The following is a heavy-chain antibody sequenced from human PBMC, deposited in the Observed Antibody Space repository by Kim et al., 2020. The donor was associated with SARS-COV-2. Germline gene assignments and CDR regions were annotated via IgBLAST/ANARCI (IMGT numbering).Heavy chain of an antibody. CDR1: GGSFSGYY. V-gene: IGHV4-34*01. CDR3: AREVPGIAAAHGMDV. Sequence: SETLSLTCAVYGGSFSGYYWSWIRQPPGKGLEWIGEINHSGSTNYNPSLKSRVTISVDTSKNQFSLKLSSVTAADTAVYYCAREVPGIAAAHGMDVWGQGTPVSVSS. J-gene: IGHJ6*02. CDR2: INHSGST. D-gene: IGHD6-13*01.